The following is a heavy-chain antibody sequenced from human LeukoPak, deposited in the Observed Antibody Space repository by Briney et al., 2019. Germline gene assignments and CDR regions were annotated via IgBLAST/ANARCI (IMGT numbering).Heavy chain of an antibody. CDR2: IWYDGSNK. V-gene: IGHV3-33*01. CDR1: GFTFSSYG. D-gene: IGHD2-2*01. Sequence: PGGSLRLSCAASGFTFSSYGMHWVRQAPGKGLEWVAVIWYDGSNKYCADSVKGRFTISRDNSKNTLYLQMNSLRAEDTAVYYCARDWADIVVVPAASSLDYWGQGTLVTVSS. CDR3: ARDWADIVVVPAASSLDY. J-gene: IGHJ4*02.